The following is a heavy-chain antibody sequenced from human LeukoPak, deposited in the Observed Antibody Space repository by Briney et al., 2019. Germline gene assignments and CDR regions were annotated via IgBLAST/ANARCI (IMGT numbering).Heavy chain of an antibody. V-gene: IGHV3-7*01. Sequence: GGSLRLSCAASGFKFSDFWMTWVRQTPGKGLEWVANIKEDGSEEYHVDSVKGRFTISRDNTKSSLFLQMNSLRGDDTAVYYCVRDSRPGGAMGFYHNFDFWGQGTLVTVSS. J-gene: IGHJ4*02. CDR3: VRDSRPGGAMGFYHNFDF. CDR1: GFKFSDFW. D-gene: IGHD3-10*01. CDR2: IKEDGSEE.